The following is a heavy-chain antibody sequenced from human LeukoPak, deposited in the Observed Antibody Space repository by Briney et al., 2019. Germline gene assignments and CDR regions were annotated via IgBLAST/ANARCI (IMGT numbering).Heavy chain of an antibody. CDR1: GGSISSSSYY. Sequence: KPPETLSLTCTVSGGSISSSSYYWGWIRQPPGKGLEWIGSIYYSGSTHYNPSLKSRVTISVDASKNQFSLKLSSVTAADTAVYYCAYGLAAAGLYWGQGTLVTVSS. J-gene: IGHJ4*02. D-gene: IGHD6-13*01. CDR2: IYYSGST. CDR3: AYGLAAAGLY. V-gene: IGHV4-39*01.